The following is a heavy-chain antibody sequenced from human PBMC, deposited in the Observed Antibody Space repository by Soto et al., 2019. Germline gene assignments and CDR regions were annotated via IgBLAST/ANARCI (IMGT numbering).Heavy chain of an antibody. CDR1: GSTFSSYS. Sequence: GSLGLSCAASGSTFSSYSLNWVRQAPGKGLEWVSSISSSSSYIYYADSVKGRFTISRDNAKNSLYLQMNSLRAEDTAVYYGGGDSDYYYYGMDVSGQGTTVTV. V-gene: IGHV3-21*01. CDR2: ISSSSSYI. CDR3: GGDSDYYYYGMDV. J-gene: IGHJ6*02.